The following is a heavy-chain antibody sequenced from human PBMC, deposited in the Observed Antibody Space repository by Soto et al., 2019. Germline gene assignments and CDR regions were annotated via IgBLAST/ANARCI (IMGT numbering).Heavy chain of an antibody. Sequence: EVQLVESGGGLVQPGGSLRLSCAASGFTFSSYWMHWVRQAPGKGLVWVSRINSDGSSTSYADSVKGRFNISRDNAKNTLYLQMNSLRSEDPAVYYCARDPPWSGHPVDYWGQGTLVTVSS. D-gene: IGHD3-3*01. J-gene: IGHJ4*02. CDR2: INSDGSST. CDR3: ARDPPWSGHPVDY. V-gene: IGHV3-74*01. CDR1: GFTFSSYW.